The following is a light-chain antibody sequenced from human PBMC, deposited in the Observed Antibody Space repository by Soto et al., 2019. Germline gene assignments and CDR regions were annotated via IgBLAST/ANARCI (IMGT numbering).Light chain of an antibody. CDR3: QQRLNWPPG. J-gene: IGKJ1*01. V-gene: IGKV3-11*01. Sequence: GERATLSCRASQRASRQYLSWYQQRPDQPPRLLIYGVSMRADGIPARFSGSRSGTDFTLTISDLEPADFGLYYCQQRLNWPPGFGQGTKVDIK. CDR2: GVS. CDR1: QRASRQY.